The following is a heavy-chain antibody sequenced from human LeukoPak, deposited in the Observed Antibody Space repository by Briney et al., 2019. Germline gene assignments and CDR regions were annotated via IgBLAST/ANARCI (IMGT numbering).Heavy chain of an antibody. Sequence: PGGSLRLSCVASGFTFTDYAVSWVRQAPGKGPEWVSSVSGSGGSSYYADSVKGRFTISRDNSKNTLYLQMNSLRAEDTAVYYCAKVEYNAVTRRGGDYWGQGTLVTVSS. CDR2: VSGSGGSS. CDR3: AKVEYNAVTRRGGDY. CDR1: GFTFTDYA. D-gene: IGHD4-11*01. V-gene: IGHV3-23*01. J-gene: IGHJ4*02.